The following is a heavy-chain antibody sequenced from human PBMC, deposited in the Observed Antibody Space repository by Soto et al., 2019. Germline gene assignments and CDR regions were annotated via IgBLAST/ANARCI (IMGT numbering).Heavy chain of an antibody. CDR3: ARTDIGNWFDP. D-gene: IGHD2-15*01. V-gene: IGHV4-39*01. Sequence: PSETLSLTCAVSGGSISSSDYYWGWIRQPPGKGLEWIGSISYGGSAYYNPSLKSRVTISVDTSKNQFSLKLTSVTAADTAVYYCARTDIGNWFDPWGQGTLVTVSS. J-gene: IGHJ5*02. CDR1: GGSISSSDYY. CDR2: ISYGGSA.